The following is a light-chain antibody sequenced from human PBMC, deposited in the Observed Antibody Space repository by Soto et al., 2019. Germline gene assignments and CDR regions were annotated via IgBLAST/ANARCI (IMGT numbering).Light chain of an antibody. CDR1: SSDVGAYKY. CDR3: TSYVGNDIWV. J-gene: IGLJ3*02. V-gene: IGLV2-8*01. Sequence: QSVLTQPPSASGSPGQSVTISCTGTSSDVGAYKYVSWYQQYPGKAPKLMIYEVTKRPSGVPDRFSGSKSGNTASLTVSGLQAEDVADYYCTSYVGNDIWVFGGGTKVTVL. CDR2: EVT.